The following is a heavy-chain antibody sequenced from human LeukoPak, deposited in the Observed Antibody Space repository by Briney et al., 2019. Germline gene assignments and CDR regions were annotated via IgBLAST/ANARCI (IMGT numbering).Heavy chain of an antibody. Sequence: PGGSLRLSCAASGFTFNNAWMSWVRQAPGKGLEWVAVISYDGSNKYYADSVKGRFTISRDNSKNTLYLQMNSLRAEDTAVYYCARTNGGSYGDAFDIWGQGTMVTVSS. CDR2: ISYDGSNK. CDR1: GFTFNNAW. CDR3: ARTNGGSYGDAFDI. D-gene: IGHD1-26*01. J-gene: IGHJ3*02. V-gene: IGHV3-30-3*01.